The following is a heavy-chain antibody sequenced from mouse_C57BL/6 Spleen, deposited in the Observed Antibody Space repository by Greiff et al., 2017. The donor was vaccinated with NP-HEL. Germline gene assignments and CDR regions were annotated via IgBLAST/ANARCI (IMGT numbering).Heavy chain of an antibody. V-gene: IGHV1-64*01. CDR1: GYTFTSYW. D-gene: IGHD2-3*01. Sequence: QVQLQQPGAELVKPGASVKLSCKASGYTFTSYWMHWVKQRPGQGLEWIGMIHPNSGSTNYNEKFKSKATLTVDKSSSTAYMQLSSLTSEDSAVYYCARSLSWLLRAMDYWGQGTSVTVSS. CDR3: ARSLSWLLRAMDY. CDR2: IHPNSGST. J-gene: IGHJ4*01.